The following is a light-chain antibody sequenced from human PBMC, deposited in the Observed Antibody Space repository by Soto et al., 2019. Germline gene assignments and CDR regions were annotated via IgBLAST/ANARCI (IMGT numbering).Light chain of an antibody. V-gene: IGLV1-40*01. Sequence: QSVLTQPPSVSGAPGQRVTISCTGSSSHIGAGYDVHWYQQLPGTAPKLLIYGNSNRPSGVPDRFSGSKSGTSASLAITGRQADDEADHYCQSYDSSLSGSVFGGGTQLTVL. CDR3: QSYDSSLSGSV. J-gene: IGLJ2*01. CDR1: SSHIGAGYD. CDR2: GNS.